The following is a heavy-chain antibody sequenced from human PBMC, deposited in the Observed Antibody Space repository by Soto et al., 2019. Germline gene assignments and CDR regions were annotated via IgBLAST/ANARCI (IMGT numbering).Heavy chain of an antibody. V-gene: IGHV4-31*03. CDR1: GGSVNSGGYY. Sequence: QVQLQESGPGLVKPSQTLSLTCTVSGGSVNSGGYYWSWVRQLPGKGLECIGHIYFSGGTSYTPSLQSRISISLDTSKNQFSLKVTSVTAADTAVYYCARYVAWGKFDSWGQGTLVAVTS. CDR2: IYFSGGT. D-gene: IGHD3-16*01. J-gene: IGHJ5*01. CDR3: ARYVAWGKFDS.